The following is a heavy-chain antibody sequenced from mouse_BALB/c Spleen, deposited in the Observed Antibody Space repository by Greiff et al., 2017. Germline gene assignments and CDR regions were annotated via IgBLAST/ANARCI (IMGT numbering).Heavy chain of an antibody. J-gene: IGHJ3*01. V-gene: IGHV5-9-3*01. CDR1: GFTFSSYA. Sequence: EVHLVESGGGLVKPGGSLKLSCAASGFTFSSYAMSWVRQTPEKRLEWVATISSGGSYTYYPDSVKGRFTISRDNAKNTLYLQMSSLRSEDTAMYYCARSWDEEAWFAYWGQGTLVTVSA. CDR2: ISSGGSYT. D-gene: IGHD4-1*01. CDR3: ARSWDEEAWFAY.